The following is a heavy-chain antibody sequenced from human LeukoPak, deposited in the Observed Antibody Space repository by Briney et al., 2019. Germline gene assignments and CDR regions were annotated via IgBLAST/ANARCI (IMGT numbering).Heavy chain of an antibody. J-gene: IGHJ3*02. V-gene: IGHV3-66*01. Sequence: GGSLRLSCADSVFTVSSYYMSWVRQAPGKGLEWGFVIFSGVSTSYAASVKGRFTISRDNSKPTPYLQMNRTSAEATALSFCAGDRGCGDCYPPANDAFDIWGEGKMGTVSS. CDR2: IFSGVST. CDR1: VFTVSSYY. D-gene: IGHD2-21*02. CDR3: AGDRGCGDCYPPANDAFDI.